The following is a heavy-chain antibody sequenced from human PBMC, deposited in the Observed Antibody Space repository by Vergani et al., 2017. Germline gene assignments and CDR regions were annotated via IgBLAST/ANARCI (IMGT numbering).Heavy chain of an antibody. J-gene: IGHJ4*02. CDR3: ARHHRYSSSSLDY. Sequence: QVQLQESGPGLVKPSETLSLTCTVSGGSISSYYWSWIRQPPGKGLAWIGYIYYSGSTNYNPSLKSRVTISVDTSKNQFSLKLSSVTAADTAVYYCARHHRYSSSSLDYWGQGTLVTVSS. CDR1: GGSISSYY. CDR2: IYYSGST. V-gene: IGHV4-59*08. D-gene: IGHD6-6*01.